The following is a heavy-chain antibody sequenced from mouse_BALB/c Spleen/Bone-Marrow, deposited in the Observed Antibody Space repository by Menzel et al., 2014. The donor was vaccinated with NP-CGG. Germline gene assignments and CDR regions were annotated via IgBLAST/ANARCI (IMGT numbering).Heavy chain of an antibody. Sequence: EVKLVESGGGLVQPGGSMKLSCVASGFTFSNYWMNWVRQSPEKGLEWVAEIRLKSNNYATHYAESVKGRFTISRDDSKSSVYLQMNNLRAEDTGIYYCTRGYYYGSSYVSDYWGQGTTLTVSS. CDR3: TRGYYYGSSYVSDY. J-gene: IGHJ2*01. CDR2: IRLKSNNYAT. D-gene: IGHD1-1*01. V-gene: IGHV6-6*02. CDR1: GFTFSNYW.